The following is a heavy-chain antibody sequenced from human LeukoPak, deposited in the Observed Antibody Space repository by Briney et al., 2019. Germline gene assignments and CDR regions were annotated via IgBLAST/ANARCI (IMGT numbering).Heavy chain of an antibody. CDR2: IYYSGGT. CDR1: GGSISSGDYY. D-gene: IGHD4-23*01. Sequence: PSETLSLTCTVSGGSISSGDYYWSWIRQPPGKGLEWIGYIYYSGGTYYNPSLKSRVTISVDTSKNQFSLKLSSVTAADTAVYYCATGGAAYGGNSRTADWYFDLWGRGTLVTVSS. J-gene: IGHJ2*01. V-gene: IGHV4-30-4*08. CDR3: ATGGAAYGGNSRTADWYFDL.